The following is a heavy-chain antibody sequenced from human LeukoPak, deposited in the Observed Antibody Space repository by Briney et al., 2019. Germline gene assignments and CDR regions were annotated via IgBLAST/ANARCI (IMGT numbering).Heavy chain of an antibody. D-gene: IGHD3-3*01. CDR1: GGSISSGDYY. CDR2: IYYSGST. J-gene: IGHJ4*02. Sequence: SQTLSLTCTVSGGSISSGDYYWSWIRQPPGKGLEWIGYIYYSGSTYYNPSLKSRVTISVDTSKNQFSLKLSSVTAADTAVYYCATTYYDFWSGYYTPLSFDYWGQGTLVTVSS. V-gene: IGHV4-30-4*01. CDR3: ATTYYDFWSGYYTPLSFDY.